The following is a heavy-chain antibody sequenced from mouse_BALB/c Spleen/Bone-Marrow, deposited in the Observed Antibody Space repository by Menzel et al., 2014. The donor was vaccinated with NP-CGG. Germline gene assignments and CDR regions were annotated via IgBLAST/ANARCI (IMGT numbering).Heavy chain of an antibody. CDR2: SRNKANDYTT. V-gene: IGHV7-1*02. J-gene: IGHJ1*01. CDR1: GFTFSDFY. Sequence: EVKVVDSGGGLVQPGGSLRLSCATSGFTFSDFYMEWVRQPPGKRLEWIAASRNKANDYTTEYSASVKGRFIVSRDTSQSILYLQMNALRAEDTAIYYCARYTYPGYFDVWGAGTTVTVSS. D-gene: IGHD5-1*01. CDR3: ARYTYPGYFDV.